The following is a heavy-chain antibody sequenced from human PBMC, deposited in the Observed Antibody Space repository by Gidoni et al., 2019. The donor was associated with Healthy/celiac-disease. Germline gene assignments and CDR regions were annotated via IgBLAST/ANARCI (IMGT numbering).Heavy chain of an antibody. CDR3: ARVRNWNSPTGGYWFDP. CDR1: GGSFSGYY. V-gene: IGHV4-34*01. Sequence: QVQLQQWGAELLKPSETLSLTCAVYGGSFSGYYWSWIRQPPGKGLEWIGEINHSGSTNYNPSLKILVTISVDTSKNQFSLKLSSVTAADTAVYYCARVRNWNSPTGGYWFDPWGQGTLVTVSS. D-gene: IGHD1-7*01. CDR2: INHSGST. J-gene: IGHJ5*02.